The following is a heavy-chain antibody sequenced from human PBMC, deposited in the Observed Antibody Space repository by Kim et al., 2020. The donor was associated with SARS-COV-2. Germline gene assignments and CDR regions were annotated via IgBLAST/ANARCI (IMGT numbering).Heavy chain of an antibody. CDR2: ISSSSSYI. CDR3: ARFRAGEVGATYFDY. D-gene: IGHD1-26*01. V-gene: IGHV3-21*01. CDR1: GFTFSSYS. J-gene: IGHJ4*02. Sequence: GGSLRLSCAASGFTFSSYSMNWIRQAPGKGLEWVSSISSSSSYIYYADSVKGRFTISRDNAKNSLYLQMNSLRAEDTAVYYCARFRAGEVGATYFDYWGQGTLVTVSS.